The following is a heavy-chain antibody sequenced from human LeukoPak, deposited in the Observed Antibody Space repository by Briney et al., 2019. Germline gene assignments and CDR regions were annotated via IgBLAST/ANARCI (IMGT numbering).Heavy chain of an antibody. D-gene: IGHD1-1*01. J-gene: IGHJ4*02. Sequence: ASVKVSCKASGYTFTSYYMHWVRQAPGQGLEWMGIINPSGGSTSYAQKFQGRVTMTRDTSTSTVYMELSSLRSEDTAVYYCARDAVQLERRGVPGYYFDYWGQGTLVTVSS. CDR3: ARDAVQLERRGVPGYYFDY. V-gene: IGHV1-46*01. CDR1: GYTFTSYY. CDR2: INPSGGST.